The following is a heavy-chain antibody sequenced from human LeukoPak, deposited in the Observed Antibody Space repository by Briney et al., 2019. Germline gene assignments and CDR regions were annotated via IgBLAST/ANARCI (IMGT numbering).Heavy chain of an antibody. D-gene: IGHD1-26*01. CDR3: ARDSARGVGFDAFDI. J-gene: IGHJ3*02. Sequence: SETLSLTCAVYGGSFSGYYWSWIRQPPGKGLEWIGEINHSGSTNYNPSLKSRVTISVDTSKNQFSLKLSSVTAADTAVYYCARDSARGVGFDAFDIWGQGTMVTVSS. CDR1: GGSFSGYY. CDR2: INHSGST. V-gene: IGHV4-34*01.